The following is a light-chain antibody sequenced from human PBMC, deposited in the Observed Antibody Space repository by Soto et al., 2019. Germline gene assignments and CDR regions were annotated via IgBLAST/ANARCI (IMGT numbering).Light chain of an antibody. V-gene: IGKV3-20*01. Sequence: EIVLTQSPGTLSLSPGERATLSCRASQSLSSSYLAWYQQKPGQAPRLLIYGVSSRAIAIPDRFSGSGSWTDFTLTISRLEPEDFAVYYCQQYGSSPRITFGQGTRLEIK. J-gene: IGKJ5*01. CDR2: GVS. CDR3: QQYGSSPRIT. CDR1: QSLSSSY.